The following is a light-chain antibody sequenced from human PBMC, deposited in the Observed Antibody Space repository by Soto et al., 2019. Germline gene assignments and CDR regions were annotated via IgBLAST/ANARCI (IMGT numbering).Light chain of an antibody. CDR2: EVS. CDR3: CSYAGSNKV. V-gene: IGLV2-8*01. J-gene: IGLJ2*01. Sequence: QSALTQPPSASVAPGQSVTISCTGTSSNLGGYNFVSWYPQHPGKAPKLMIYEVSKRPSGVPDRFSGSKSGNTASLTVSGLQAEDEADYYCCSYAGSNKVFGGGTKLTVL. CDR1: SSNLGGYNF.